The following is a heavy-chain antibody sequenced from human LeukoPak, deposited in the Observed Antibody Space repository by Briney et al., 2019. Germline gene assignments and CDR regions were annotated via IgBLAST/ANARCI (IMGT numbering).Heavy chain of an antibody. CDR1: GFTFSNAC. CDR2: IKSKTDGGTT. Sequence: GGSLRLSCAASGFTFSNACMSWVRQAPGKGLEWVGRIKSKTDGGTTDYAAPVKGRFTISRDDSKNTLYLHMSSLKTEDTAVYYCTALWGFAFDIWGQGTLVTVFS. D-gene: IGHD7-27*01. CDR3: TALWGFAFDI. V-gene: IGHV3-15*01. J-gene: IGHJ3*02.